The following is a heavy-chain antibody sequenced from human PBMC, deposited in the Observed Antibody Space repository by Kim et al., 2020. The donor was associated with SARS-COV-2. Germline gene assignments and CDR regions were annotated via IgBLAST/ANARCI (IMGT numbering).Heavy chain of an antibody. CDR1: GYSFTTYW. D-gene: IGHD6-13*01. J-gene: IGHJ4*02. CDR3: ARRETSSWHFEY. V-gene: IGHV5-51*01. Sequence: GESLKISCKGSGYSFTTYWIAWVRQMPGEGLEWMGIIYPGDSDTRYSPYFQGQVSTPADKSISTAYLQWSSLKASDSAMYYCARRETSSWHFEYWGQGTVVTVSS. CDR2: IYPGDSDT.